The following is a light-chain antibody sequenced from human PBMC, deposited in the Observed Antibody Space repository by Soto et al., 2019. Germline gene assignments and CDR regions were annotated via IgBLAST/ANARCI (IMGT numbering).Light chain of an antibody. J-gene: IGKJ4*01. CDR2: DAS. Sequence: EIVLTQSPATLSLSPGERATLSCRASQSVSSCLAGYQHKPGQAPRLLIYDASNSATSIPARLSGGGSGTYFTLTISSIEPDDFSVYYCQQRAGWPPVTFGGGTKVEIK. V-gene: IGKV3-11*01. CDR3: QQRAGWPPVT. CDR1: QSVSSC.